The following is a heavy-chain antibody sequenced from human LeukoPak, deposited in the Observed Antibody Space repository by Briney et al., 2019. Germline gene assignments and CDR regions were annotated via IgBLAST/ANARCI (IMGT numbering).Heavy chain of an antibody. D-gene: IGHD5-18*01. V-gene: IGHV3-48*03. CDR1: GFTFSSYE. J-gene: IGHJ6*03. Sequence: GGSLRLSCAASGFTFSSYEMNWVRQAPGKGLEWVSYISSTGNIIYYADSVKGRFTVSRDNAKKSLYLQMNSLRAEDTAVYYCARGDTAQVDYYYYMDVWGKGTTVTISS. CDR3: ARGDTAQVDYYYYMDV. CDR2: ISSTGNII.